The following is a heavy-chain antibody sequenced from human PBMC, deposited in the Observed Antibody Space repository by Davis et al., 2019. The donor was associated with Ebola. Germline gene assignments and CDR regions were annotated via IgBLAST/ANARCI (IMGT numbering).Heavy chain of an antibody. V-gene: IGHV3-33*06. CDR2: IWYDGSNK. J-gene: IGHJ6*02. D-gene: IGHD3-22*01. CDR3: AKEHTYYYDSSGYQIYYYYGMDV. CDR1: GFTFSSYG. Sequence: GESLKISCAASGFTFSSYGMHWVRQAPGKGLEWVAVIWYDGSNKYYADSVKGRFTISRDNSKNTLYLQMNSLRAEDTAVYYCAKEHTYYYDSSGYQIYYYYGMDVWGQGTTVTVSS.